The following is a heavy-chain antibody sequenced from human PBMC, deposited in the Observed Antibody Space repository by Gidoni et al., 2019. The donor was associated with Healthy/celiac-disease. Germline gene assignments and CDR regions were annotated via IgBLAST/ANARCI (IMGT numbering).Heavy chain of an antibody. D-gene: IGHD3-22*01. V-gene: IGHV3-15*01. CDR1: GFTFSNAW. Sequence: EVQLVESGGGLVKPGGSLRLSCAASGFTFSNAWMGWVRQAPGKGLEWVGRIKSKTDGGTTDYAAPVKGRFTISRDDSKTTLYLQMNSLKTEDTAVYYCTTDWDDSSGYYGIFDYWGQGTLVTVSS. CDR2: IKSKTDGGTT. J-gene: IGHJ4*02. CDR3: TTDWDDSSGYYGIFDY.